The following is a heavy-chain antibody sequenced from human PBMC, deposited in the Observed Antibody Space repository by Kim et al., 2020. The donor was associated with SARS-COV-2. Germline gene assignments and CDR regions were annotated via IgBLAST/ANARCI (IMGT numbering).Heavy chain of an antibody. CDR1: GFTFSSYG. J-gene: IGHJ5*02. V-gene: IGHV3-33*06. CDR3: AKSRHSNSDWFDP. CDR2: IWYDGSNK. D-gene: IGHD6-6*01. Sequence: GGSLRLSCAASGFTFSSYGMHWVRQAPGKGLEWVAVIWYDGSNKYYADSVKGRFTISRDNSKNTLYLQMNSLRAEDTAVYYCAKSRHSNSDWFDPWGQGTLVTVSS.